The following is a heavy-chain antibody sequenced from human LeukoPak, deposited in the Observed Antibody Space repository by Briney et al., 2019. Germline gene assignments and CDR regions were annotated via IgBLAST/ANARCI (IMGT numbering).Heavy chain of an antibody. D-gene: IGHD3-22*01. J-gene: IGHJ5*02. Sequence: PGGSLRLSCAASGFTFSSYAMSWVRQAPGKGLEWVSAISGSGGSTYYADSVKGRFTISRDNSKNTLYLQMNSLRAEDTAVYYCAKDGPRTNYYDSSGYSDSAVAGWFDPWGQGTLVTVSS. CDR1: GFTFSSYA. V-gene: IGHV3-23*01. CDR2: ISGSGGST. CDR3: AKDGPRTNYYDSSGYSDSAVAGWFDP.